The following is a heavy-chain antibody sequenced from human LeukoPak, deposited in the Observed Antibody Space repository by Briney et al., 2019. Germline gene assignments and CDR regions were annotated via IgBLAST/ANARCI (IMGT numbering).Heavy chain of an antibody. Sequence: GGSLRLSCAASGFTFSSYSMNWVRQAPGKGLEWVSSISSSSSYIYYADSVKGRFTISRDNAKNSLYLQMNSLRAEDTAVYYCARAEYYYDRSGYTFFDYWGQGTLVTVSS. J-gene: IGHJ4*02. CDR3: ARAEYYYDRSGYTFFDY. CDR1: GFTFSSYS. D-gene: IGHD3-22*01. V-gene: IGHV3-21*01. CDR2: ISSSSSYI.